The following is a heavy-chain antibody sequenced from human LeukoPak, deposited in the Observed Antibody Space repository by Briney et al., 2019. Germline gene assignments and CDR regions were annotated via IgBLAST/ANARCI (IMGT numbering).Heavy chain of an antibody. Sequence: GGSLRLSCAASGFTFSSSWMAWVRQAPGKGLERVGNIKEDGTAKNYVVSVRDRFTISRDNAKNSLYLQMNSLRGEDTAVYYCTRDSGYNAFDIWGQGTMVTVSS. D-gene: IGHD5-12*01. V-gene: IGHV3-7*01. J-gene: IGHJ3*02. CDR3: TRDSGYNAFDI. CDR2: IKEDGTAK. CDR1: GFTFSSSW.